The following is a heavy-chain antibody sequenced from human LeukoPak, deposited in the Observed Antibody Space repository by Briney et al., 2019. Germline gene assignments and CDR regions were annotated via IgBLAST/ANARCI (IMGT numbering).Heavy chain of an antibody. CDR2: INPSGSSA. D-gene: IGHD1-26*01. CDR1: GYSFTSYY. CDR3: ARDNSVGETAWWFDP. Sequence: ASVKVSCKASGYSFTSYYMHWVRQAPGQGLEWMGFINPSGSSAAYAQKFQGRLTMTRDMFTSTDYMELTSLTFDDTAVYYCARDNSVGETAWWFDPWGQGTLVTVSS. V-gene: IGHV1-46*01. J-gene: IGHJ5*02.